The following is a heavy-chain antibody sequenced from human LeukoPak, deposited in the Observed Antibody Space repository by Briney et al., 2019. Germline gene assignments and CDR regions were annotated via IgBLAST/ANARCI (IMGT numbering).Heavy chain of an antibody. CDR1: GVSIRSYY. V-gene: IGHV4-34*01. Sequence: SETLSLTCTVSGVSIRSYYWSWIRQPPGKGLEWIGEINHSGSTNYNPSLKSRVTISVDTSKNQFSLKLSSVTAADTAVYYCARGSVRVVRGVTDNWGQGTLVTVSS. CDR2: INHSGST. D-gene: IGHD3-10*01. CDR3: ARGSVRVVRGVTDN. J-gene: IGHJ4*02.